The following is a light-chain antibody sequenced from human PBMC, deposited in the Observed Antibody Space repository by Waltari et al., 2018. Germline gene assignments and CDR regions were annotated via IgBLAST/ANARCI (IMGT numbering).Light chain of an antibody. CDR3: QVWHAAIDPGV. CDR2: YDS. CDR1: NIGSYS. V-gene: IGLV3-21*04. Sequence: SYVLTQPPSVSVAPGETARITCGGDNIGSYSVHWYQQKPGQAPVLVIFYDSDRPSGILERVSGSNSGNTATLTISRVEAGDEANYYCQVWHAAIDPGVFGTGTEVTV. J-gene: IGLJ1*01.